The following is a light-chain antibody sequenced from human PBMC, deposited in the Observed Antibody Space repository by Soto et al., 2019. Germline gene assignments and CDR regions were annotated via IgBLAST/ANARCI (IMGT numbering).Light chain of an antibody. Sequence: AIHMTQSPSSLSASVGDRVTITCRASQDIRNDLGWYQQKPGKPPKPLIYGASTLQSGVPSRFSGSRSGTDFTLTISSPQPEDFATYYCLQDYNYPFTFGQGTKVDIK. J-gene: IGKJ2*01. CDR3: LQDYNYPFT. CDR2: GAS. CDR1: QDIRND. V-gene: IGKV1-6*01.